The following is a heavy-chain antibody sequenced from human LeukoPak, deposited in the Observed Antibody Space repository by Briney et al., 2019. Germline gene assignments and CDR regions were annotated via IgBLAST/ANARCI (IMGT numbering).Heavy chain of an antibody. Sequence: GGSLRLSCAASGFTFSNAWMNWVRQAPGKGLEWVGRIKSKTDGGATHYAASVEGRFTISRDDSQNTLYLQMNSLKIEDAAVYYCTIDKLGLRQFDSWGQGTLVTVSS. CDR3: TIDKLGLRQFDS. CDR2: IKSKTDGGAT. J-gene: IGHJ4*02. CDR1: GFTFSNAW. D-gene: IGHD3-16*01. V-gene: IGHV3-15*07.